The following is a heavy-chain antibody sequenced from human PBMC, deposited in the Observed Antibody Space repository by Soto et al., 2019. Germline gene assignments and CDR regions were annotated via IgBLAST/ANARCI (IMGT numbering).Heavy chain of an antibody. Sequence: ASVKVSCKASGYTFTSYDINWVRQATGQGLEWMGWMNPSSGNTGYAQKFQGRVTMTRNTSISTAYMELSSLRSEDTAVYYCARGLSNWGRGRYFHWLPIARWFDPWGQGTLVNVSS. CDR3: ARGLSNWGRGRYFHWLPIARWFDP. V-gene: IGHV1-8*01. J-gene: IGHJ5*02. D-gene: IGHD3-9*01. CDR2: MNPSSGNT. CDR1: GYTFTSYD.